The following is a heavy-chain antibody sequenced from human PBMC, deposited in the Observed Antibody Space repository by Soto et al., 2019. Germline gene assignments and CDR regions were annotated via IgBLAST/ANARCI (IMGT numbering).Heavy chain of an antibody. CDR2: FDPEDGET. J-gene: IGHJ5*02. V-gene: IGHV1-24*01. CDR3: ATVYSSSFQWWFDP. D-gene: IGHD6-6*01. Sequence: ASVKVSCKVSGYTLTELSMHWVRQAPGKGLEWMGGFDPEDGETIYAQKFQGRVTMTEDTSTDTAYMELSSLRSEDTAVYYCATVYSSSFQWWFDPWGQGTLVTVSS. CDR1: GYTLTELS.